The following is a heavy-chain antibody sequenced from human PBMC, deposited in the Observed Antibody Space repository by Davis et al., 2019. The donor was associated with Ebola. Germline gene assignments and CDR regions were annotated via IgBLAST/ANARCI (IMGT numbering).Heavy chain of an antibody. CDR3: ARASCGRIFCVPDELDY. D-gene: IGHD3-3*02. CDR1: GGTFSSYA. J-gene: IGHJ4*02. CDR2: ININTGNP. Sequence: ASVKVSCKASGGTFSSYAISWVRQAPGQGLEWMGWININTGNPTYAQGFTGRFVFSLDTSVSTAYLQISSLEAEDTAVYYCARASCGRIFCVPDELDYWGQGTLVTVSS. V-gene: IGHV7-4-1*02.